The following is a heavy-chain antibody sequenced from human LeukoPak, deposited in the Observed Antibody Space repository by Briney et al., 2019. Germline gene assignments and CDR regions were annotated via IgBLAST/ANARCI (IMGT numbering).Heavy chain of an antibody. CDR1: GFTFRNFA. Sequence: GGSLRLSCAGSGFTFRNFAMTWVRQAPGQGLEWVSSIYDTAGSKYYADAVKGRFTISRDNSKNTLYLQMNSLRAEDTAVYYCARIYCSSTSCYTGFDYWGQGTLVTVSS. CDR2: IYDTAGSK. D-gene: IGHD2-2*02. V-gene: IGHV3-23*01. CDR3: ARIYCSSTSCYTGFDY. J-gene: IGHJ4*02.